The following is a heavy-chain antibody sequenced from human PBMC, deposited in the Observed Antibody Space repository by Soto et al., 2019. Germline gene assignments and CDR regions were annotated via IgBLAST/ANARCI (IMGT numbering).Heavy chain of an antibody. CDR2: ISVYNGNT. D-gene: IGHD4-17*01. V-gene: IGHV1-18*04. CDR1: SYTFSSYG. J-gene: IGHJ4*02. CDR3: ARVPPNHYGGNSPCYFDY. Sequence: QVQLVQSGAEVKKPGASVRVSCKASSYTFSSYGISWVRQAPGQGLKWMGWISVYNGNTNYAQKFQGRVTMTTDTSTSTAYMELRSLRSDDTAVYYCARVPPNHYGGNSPCYFDYWGQGTLVTVSS.